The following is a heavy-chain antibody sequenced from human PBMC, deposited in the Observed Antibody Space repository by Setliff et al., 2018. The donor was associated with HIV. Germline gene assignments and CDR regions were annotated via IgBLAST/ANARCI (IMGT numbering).Heavy chain of an antibody. V-gene: IGHV4-59*02. J-gene: IGHJ2*01. D-gene: IGHD3-22*01. Sequence: SETLSLTCTVSGASVNSHYWAWIREPPGKGLEWIGSLYYSGNTNYNPSLKSRVTISADTSKNQFYVDLFSVTAADTAIYYCARVVYDSGGFFTTAGPLYLDLWGRGTLVTVSS. CDR1: GASVNSHY. CDR2: LYYSGNT. CDR3: ARVVYDSGGFFTTAGPLYLDL.